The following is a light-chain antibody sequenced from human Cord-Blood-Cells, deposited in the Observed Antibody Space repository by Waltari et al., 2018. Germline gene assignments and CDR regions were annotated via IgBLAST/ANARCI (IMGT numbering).Light chain of an antibody. V-gene: IGLV1-40*01. Sequence: QSVLTQPPSASGTPGQRVTISCTGSSSNIGAGYDVHWYQQLPGTAPKLLIYGNTKRPSGVPHLFSGSKSGTSASLAITGLQAEDEADYYCQSYDSSLSGWVFGGGTKLTVL. CDR3: QSYDSSLSGWV. J-gene: IGLJ3*02. CDR1: SSNIGAGYD. CDR2: GNT.